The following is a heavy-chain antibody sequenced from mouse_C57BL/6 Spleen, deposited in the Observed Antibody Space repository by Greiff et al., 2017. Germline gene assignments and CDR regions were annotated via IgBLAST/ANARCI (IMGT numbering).Heavy chain of an antibody. CDR2: IYPGDGDT. Sequence: QVQLQQSGPELVKPGASVKISCKASGYAFSSSRMNWVKQKPGKGLEWIGRIYPGDGDTNYNGKFKGKATLTADKSSSTAYMQLSSLTSEDSAVYFCARSYYDPAWFAYWGQGTLVTVSA. CDR1: GYAFSSSR. J-gene: IGHJ3*01. CDR3: ARSYYDPAWFAY. D-gene: IGHD2-10*01. V-gene: IGHV1-82*01.